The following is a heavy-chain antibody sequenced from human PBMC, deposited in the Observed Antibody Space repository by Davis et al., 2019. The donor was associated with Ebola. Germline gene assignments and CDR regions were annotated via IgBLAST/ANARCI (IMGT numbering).Heavy chain of an antibody. J-gene: IGHJ4*02. CDR2: IKQDGSEK. Sequence: PSETLSLTCAASGFTFSSYWMSWVRQAPGKGLEWVANIKQDGSEKYYVDSVKGRFTISRDNAKNSLYLQMNSLRAEDTAVYYCARERLGDECTGGVCYPYYYFDYWGQGTLVTVSS. CDR3: ARERLGDECTGGVCYPYYYFDY. D-gene: IGHD2-8*02. CDR1: GFTFSSYW. V-gene: IGHV3-7*01.